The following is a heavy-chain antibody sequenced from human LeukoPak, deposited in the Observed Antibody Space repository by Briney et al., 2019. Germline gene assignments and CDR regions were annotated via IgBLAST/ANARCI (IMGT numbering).Heavy chain of an antibody. D-gene: IGHD6-13*01. V-gene: IGHV1-18*01. CDR3: ARVAAADYLDY. CDR1: GYTFPSYG. J-gene: IGHJ4*02. CDR2: INPYNGNT. Sequence: ASVKVSCKASGYTFPSYGISWVRQSPGQGLEWMGWINPYNGNTNYAQKLQGRVTMTTDTSTSTAYMELRSLRSDDTAVYYCARVAAADYLDYWGQGTLVTVSS.